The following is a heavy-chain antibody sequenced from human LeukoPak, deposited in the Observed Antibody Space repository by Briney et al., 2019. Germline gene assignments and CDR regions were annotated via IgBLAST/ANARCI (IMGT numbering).Heavy chain of an antibody. CDR3: ATDYGSSWYKGYYYYGMDV. D-gene: IGHD6-13*01. J-gene: IGHJ6*02. Sequence: GASVKVSCKVSGYTLTELSMHWVRQAPGKGLEWMGGFDPEDGETIYAQKFQGRVTMTEDTSTDTAYMELGSLRSEDTAVYYCATDYGSSWYKGYYYYGMDVWGQGTTVTVSS. V-gene: IGHV1-24*01. CDR1: GYTLTELS. CDR2: FDPEDGET.